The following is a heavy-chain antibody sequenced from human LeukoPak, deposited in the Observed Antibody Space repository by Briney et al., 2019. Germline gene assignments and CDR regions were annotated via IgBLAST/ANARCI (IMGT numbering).Heavy chain of an antibody. Sequence: GGSLRLSCAAAGFTFSTYAMSWVRQAPGKGLEWVSAITVSGDKTYYADSVKGRFTISRDNSKNTLYLQMNSLKAEDAAVYYCAKNYENADMVFFNWGQGTLVTVSS. J-gene: IGHJ1*01. D-gene: IGHD5-18*01. CDR3: AKNYENADMVFFN. V-gene: IGHV3-23*01. CDR1: GFTFSTYA. CDR2: ITVSGDKT.